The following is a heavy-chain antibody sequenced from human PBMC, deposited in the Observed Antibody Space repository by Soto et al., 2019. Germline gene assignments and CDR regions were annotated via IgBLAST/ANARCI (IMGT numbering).Heavy chain of an antibody. CDR2: IYPGDSDT. J-gene: IGHJ6*02. V-gene: IGHV5-51*01. Sequence: PGESLKISCKGSGYSFTSYRIGWVRQTPGKGLEWMGIIYPGDSDTRYSPSFQGQVTISADKSISTAYLQWSSLKASDTAIFYCARRGRGIGGYYYGMDVWGQGTTVTV. D-gene: IGHD3-16*01. CDR1: GYSFTSYR. CDR3: ARRGRGIGGYYYGMDV.